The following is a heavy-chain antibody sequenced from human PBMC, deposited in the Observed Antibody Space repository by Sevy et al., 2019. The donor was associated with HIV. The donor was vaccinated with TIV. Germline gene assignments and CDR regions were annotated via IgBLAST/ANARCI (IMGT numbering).Heavy chain of an antibody. CDR3: ARDEGDYGDKSYYYGMGV. Sequence: SETLSLTCSVSGGSIISGDYYLSWVRQPPGRGLEWIGYIHYTGSTDYNPSLESRVTISVDTSKNQFSLKLTSVTAADTAVYYCARDEGDYGDKSYYYGMGVWGRGTTVTVSS. V-gene: IGHV4-30-4*01. CDR1: GGSIISGDYY. J-gene: IGHJ6*02. D-gene: IGHD4-17*01. CDR2: IHYTGST.